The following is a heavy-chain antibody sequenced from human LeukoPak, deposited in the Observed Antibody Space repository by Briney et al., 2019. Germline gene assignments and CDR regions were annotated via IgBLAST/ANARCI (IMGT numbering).Heavy chain of an antibody. CDR3: ARHSSSWSPNPDY. J-gene: IGHJ4*02. Sequence: SETLSLTCTVSGDSISSNSYYWGWIRQPPGKGLKWIGSIYYSGSTYYIPSLKSRLTMSIDTSKNQFSLKLSSVTAADTAVYYCARHSSSWSPNPDYWGQGTLVIVSS. CDR2: IYYSGST. CDR1: GDSISSNSYY. D-gene: IGHD6-13*01. V-gene: IGHV4-39*01.